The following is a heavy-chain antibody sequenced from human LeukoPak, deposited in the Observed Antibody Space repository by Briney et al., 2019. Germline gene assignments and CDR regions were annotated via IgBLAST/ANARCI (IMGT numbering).Heavy chain of an antibody. Sequence: PSETLSLTCAVYGGSFSGYYWSWIRQPPGKGLEWLGEINHSGSTNYNPSLKSRVTISVDTSKNQFSLKLSSVTAADTAVYYCARGFSEYYDFWSGPTYFDYWGQGTLVTVSS. CDR1: GGSFSGYY. D-gene: IGHD3-3*01. CDR2: INHSGST. J-gene: IGHJ4*02. CDR3: ARGFSEYYDFWSGPTYFDY. V-gene: IGHV4-34*01.